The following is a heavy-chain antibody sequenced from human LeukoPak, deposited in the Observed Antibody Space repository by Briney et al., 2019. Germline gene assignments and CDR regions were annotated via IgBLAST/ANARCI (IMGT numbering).Heavy chain of an antibody. CDR3: ASGQLRYFDWLLRFDY. CDR2: ISYDGSNK. Sequence: GRSLRLSCAASGFTFSSYAMHWVREAPGKGLEWVAVISYDGSNKYYADSVKGRFTISRDNSKNTLYLQMNSLRAEDTAVYYCASGQLRYFDWLLRFDYWGQGTLVTVSS. D-gene: IGHD3-9*01. CDR1: GFTFSSYA. V-gene: IGHV3-30*04. J-gene: IGHJ4*02.